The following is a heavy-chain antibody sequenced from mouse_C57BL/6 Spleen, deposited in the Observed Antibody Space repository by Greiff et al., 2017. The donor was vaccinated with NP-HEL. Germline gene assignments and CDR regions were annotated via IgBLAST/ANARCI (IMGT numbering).Heavy chain of an antibody. V-gene: IGHV3-6*01. CDR3: ASLRRYYAMDY. CDR1: GYSITSGYY. CDR2: ISYDGSN. J-gene: IGHJ4*01. D-gene: IGHD1-2*01. Sequence: DVQLVESGPGLVKPSQSLSLTCSVTGYSITSGYYWNWIRQFPGNKLEWMGYISYDGSNNYNPSLKNRISITRDTSKNQFFLKLNSVTTEDTATYYCASLRRYYAMDYWGQGTSVTVSS.